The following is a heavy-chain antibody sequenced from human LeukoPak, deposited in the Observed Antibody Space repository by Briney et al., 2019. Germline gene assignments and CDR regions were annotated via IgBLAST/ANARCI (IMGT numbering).Heavy chain of an antibody. CDR1: GGSISPYH. CDR3: ARLREALFDY. D-gene: IGHD1-26*01. V-gene: IGHV4-59*08. J-gene: IGHJ4*02. CDR2: IYYSGST. Sequence: PSETLSLTCTVSGGSISPYHWSWIRQSPGKGLEWIGYIYYSGSTNYNPSLKSRVTISVDTSKNQFSLKLSSVTAADTAVYYCARLREALFDYWGQGTLVTVCS.